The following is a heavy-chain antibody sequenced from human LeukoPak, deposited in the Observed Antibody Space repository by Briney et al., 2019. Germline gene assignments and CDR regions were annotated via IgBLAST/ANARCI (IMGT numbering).Heavy chain of an antibody. Sequence: PGGSLRLSCAASGFTFSSYAMSWVRQAPGKGLEWDSAISESGSSTYYADSVKGRFTISRDDSKNTLYLQMNSLRAEDTAVYYCATPVAATFVDFDYWGPGTLVTVSS. CDR1: GFTFSSYA. CDR2: ISESGSST. J-gene: IGHJ4*02. V-gene: IGHV3-23*01. D-gene: IGHD2-15*01. CDR3: ATPVAATFVDFDY.